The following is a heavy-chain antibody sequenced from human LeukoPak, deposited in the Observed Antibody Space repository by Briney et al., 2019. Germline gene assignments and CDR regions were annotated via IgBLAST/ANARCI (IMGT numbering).Heavy chain of an antibody. J-gene: IGHJ4*02. CDR2: IKQDGSGK. CDR3: ARRVNRFSSGWHFDY. V-gene: IGHV3-7*01. CDR1: GFTFSNYW. D-gene: IGHD6-19*01. Sequence: GGSLRLSCAASGFTFSNYWMSWVRQAPGKGLEWVANIKQDGSGKYYVDSVKGRFTISRDNAKNSLYLQMNSLRAEDTAVYYCARRVNRFSSGWHFDYWGQGTLVTVSS.